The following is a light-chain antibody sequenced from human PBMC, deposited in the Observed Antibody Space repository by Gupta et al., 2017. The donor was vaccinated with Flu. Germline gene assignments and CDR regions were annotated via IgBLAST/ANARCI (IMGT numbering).Light chain of an antibody. CDR3: ATWDDSLSAGV. CDR1: NSNIGINY. V-gene: IGLV1-47*01. Sequence: QSVLTQPPSTSGTPGQRVTFSCSGGNSNIGINYVYWYQQLPGAAPKLIIYKSNQRPSGVPDRFSGSKSGTSASLAISGLRSEDEAEYYCATWDDSLSAGVFGGGTKLTVL. J-gene: IGLJ3*02. CDR2: KSN.